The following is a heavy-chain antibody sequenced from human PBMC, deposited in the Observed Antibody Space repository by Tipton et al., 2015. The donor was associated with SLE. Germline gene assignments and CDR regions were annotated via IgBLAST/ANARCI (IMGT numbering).Heavy chain of an antibody. CDR3: ARGHYFGSGYPGYFDY. CDR2: ISYSGSI. J-gene: IGHJ4*02. CDR1: GGSISGHY. V-gene: IGHV4-59*11. Sequence: TLSLTCTVSGGSISGHYWSWVRQSPGKGLEWIGYISYSGSINYNPSLKSRITMSVDTSKNQFSLKLTSVTAADTAVYYCARGHYFGSGYPGYFDYWGQGALVSVSS. D-gene: IGHD3-10*01.